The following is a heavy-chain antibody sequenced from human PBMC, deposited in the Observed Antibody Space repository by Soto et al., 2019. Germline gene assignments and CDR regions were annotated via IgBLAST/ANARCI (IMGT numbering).Heavy chain of an antibody. Sequence: GGSLRLSCAASGFTFSSYEMNWVRQAPGKGLEWVSYISSSGSTIYYADSVKGRFTISRDNAKNSLYLQMNSLRAEDTAVYYCARANSSSSWNNAFDIWGQGTMVTVS. CDR3: ARANSSSSWNNAFDI. CDR2: ISSSGSTI. D-gene: IGHD6-13*01. V-gene: IGHV3-48*03. CDR1: GFTFSSYE. J-gene: IGHJ3*02.